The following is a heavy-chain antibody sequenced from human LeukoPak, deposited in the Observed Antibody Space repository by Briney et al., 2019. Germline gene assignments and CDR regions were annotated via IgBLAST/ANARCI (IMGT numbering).Heavy chain of an antibody. V-gene: IGHV3-23*01. D-gene: IGHD4-17*01. Sequence: GGSLRLSCAASGFTFSSYAMSWVRQAPGKGLEWVSAISGSGGSTYYADSVKGRFTISRDNSKNTLHLQMNSLRAEDTAVYYCAKDSRGDDYGDYFDYWGQGTLVTVSS. CDR3: AKDSRGDDYGDYFDY. J-gene: IGHJ4*02. CDR2: ISGSGGST. CDR1: GFTFSSYA.